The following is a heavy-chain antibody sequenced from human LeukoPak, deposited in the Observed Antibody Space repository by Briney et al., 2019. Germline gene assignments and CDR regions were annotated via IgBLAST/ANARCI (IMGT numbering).Heavy chain of an antibody. CDR3: ARSGAYYYDSSSYYAVGY. CDR1: GYTFTSYG. V-gene: IGHV1-18*01. J-gene: IGHJ4*02. CDR2: ISAYNGNT. D-gene: IGHD3-22*01. Sequence: ASVKVSCKASGYTFTSYGISWVRQAPGQGLEWMGWISAYNGNTNYAQKLQGRVTMTTDTSTSTAYMELRSLRSDDTAVYYCARSGAYYYDSSSYYAVGYWGQGTLVTVSS.